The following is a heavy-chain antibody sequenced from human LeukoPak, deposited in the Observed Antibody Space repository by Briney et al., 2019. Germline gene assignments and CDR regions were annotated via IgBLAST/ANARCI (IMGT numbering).Heavy chain of an antibody. CDR3: AKDEIAVAGSYYYYYMDV. J-gene: IGHJ6*03. CDR1: GFTFSNHW. D-gene: IGHD6-19*01. Sequence: GGSLRLSCAASGFTFSNHWMHWVRQVPGKGLVWVSRINDDGRATFYADSVKGRFTISRDNAKNTLFLQINSLRAEDTAVYYCAKDEIAVAGSYYYYYMDVWGKGTTVTISS. V-gene: IGHV3-74*01. CDR2: INDDGRAT.